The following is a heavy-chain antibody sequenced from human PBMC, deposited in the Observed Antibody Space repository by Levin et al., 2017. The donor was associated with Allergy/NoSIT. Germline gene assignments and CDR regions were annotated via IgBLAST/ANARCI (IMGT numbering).Heavy chain of an antibody. J-gene: IGHJ6*02. CDR3: ARGQPYCSSITCYQYYGMDV. V-gene: IGHV4-34*01. CDR1: GGSFSDYY. CDR2: VNHSGST. Sequence: SETLSLTCAVYGGSFSDYYWSWIRQPPGKGLEWIGEVNHSGSTNYNPSLKSRVTISVDTSKKQFSLKLSSVTAADTAVYYCARGQPYCSSITCYQYYGMDVWGQGTTVTVSS. D-gene: IGHD2-2*01.